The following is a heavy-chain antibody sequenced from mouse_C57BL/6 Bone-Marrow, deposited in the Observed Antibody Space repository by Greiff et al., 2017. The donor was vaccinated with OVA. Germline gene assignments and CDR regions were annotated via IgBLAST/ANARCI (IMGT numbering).Heavy chain of an antibody. V-gene: IGHV5-17*01. CDR2: ISSGSSTI. D-gene: IGHD2-1*01. CDR3: ARLYYGTLYYFDY. Sequence: EVNVVESGGGLVKPGGSLKLSCAASGFTFSDYGMHWVRQAPEKGLEWVAYISSGSSTIYYADTVKGRFTISRDNAKNTLFLQMTSLRSEDTAMYYCARLYYGTLYYFDYWGQGTTLTVSS. CDR1: GFTFSDYG. J-gene: IGHJ2*01.